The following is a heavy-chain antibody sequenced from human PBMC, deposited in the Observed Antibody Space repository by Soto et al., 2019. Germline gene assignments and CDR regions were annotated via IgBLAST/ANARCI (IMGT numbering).Heavy chain of an antibody. CDR1: GGSISSYY. J-gene: IGHJ6*02. V-gene: IGHV4-59*01. CDR2: IYYSGST. Sequence: SETLSLTCTVSGGSISSYYWSWIRQPPGKGLEWIGYIYYSGSTNYNPSLKSRVTISVDTSKNQFSLKLSSVTAADTAVYYCARTKDYGDYYYYYYGMDVWGQGTTVTVSS. CDR3: ARTKDYGDYYYYYYGMDV. D-gene: IGHD4-17*01.